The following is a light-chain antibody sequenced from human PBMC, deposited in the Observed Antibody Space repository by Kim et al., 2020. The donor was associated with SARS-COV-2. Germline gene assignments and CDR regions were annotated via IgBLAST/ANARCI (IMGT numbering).Light chain of an antibody. Sequence: NFMLTQPHSVSESPGKTVTISCTRSSGSIASNYVQRYQQRPGSAPTTVIYEDNQRPSGVPERFSGSIDSSSNSASLTISGLKTEDDADYYCQSYDSSNVVFGGGTQLTVL. V-gene: IGLV6-57*04. CDR1: SGSIASNY. CDR3: QSYDSSNVV. J-gene: IGLJ2*01. CDR2: EDN.